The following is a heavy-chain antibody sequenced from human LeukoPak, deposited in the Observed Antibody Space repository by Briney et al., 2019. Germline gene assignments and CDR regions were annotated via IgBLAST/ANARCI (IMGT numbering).Heavy chain of an antibody. CDR2: IIPIFGTA. CDR3: ALTIFYGGNPSVRY. Sequence: SVKVSCKASGGTFSSYATSWVRQAPGQGLEWMGGIIPIFGTANYAQKFQGRVTITADESTSTAYMELSSLRSEDTAVYYCALTIFYGGNPSVRYWGQGTLVTVSS. CDR1: GGTFSSYA. J-gene: IGHJ4*02. D-gene: IGHD4-23*01. V-gene: IGHV1-69*01.